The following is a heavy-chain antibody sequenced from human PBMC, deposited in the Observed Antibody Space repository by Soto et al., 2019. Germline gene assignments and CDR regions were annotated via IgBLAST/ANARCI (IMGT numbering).Heavy chain of an antibody. D-gene: IGHD3-10*02. Sequence: QVQLVESGGGVVQPGRSLRLSCAGSGFSFSRFAIHWVRQAPGKGLEWVAVITYDGSNQYYADSVKGRFTVSKDNSNITVYLQMNSLRSENTAEYYCARLFGGYNENHDDEFDIWGRGTMVPVSS. J-gene: IGHJ3*02. CDR1: GFSFSRFA. CDR2: ITYDGSNQ. CDR3: ARLFGGYNENHDDEFDI. V-gene: IGHV3-30-3*01.